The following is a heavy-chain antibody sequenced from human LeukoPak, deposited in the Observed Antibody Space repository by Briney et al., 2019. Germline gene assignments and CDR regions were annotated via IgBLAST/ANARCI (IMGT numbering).Heavy chain of an antibody. V-gene: IGHV3-23*01. CDR3: ASGRRDIGSFHY. CDR2: ISGSGGST. CDR1: GSTFSSYA. Sequence: GGSLRLSCAASGSTFSSYAMSWVRQAPGEGLEWVSVISGSGGSTNYTDSVKGRFTISRDNSKNTLYLQMTSLRVEDTAVYYCASGRRDIGSFHYWSQGTLVTVS. J-gene: IGHJ4*02. D-gene: IGHD2-15*01.